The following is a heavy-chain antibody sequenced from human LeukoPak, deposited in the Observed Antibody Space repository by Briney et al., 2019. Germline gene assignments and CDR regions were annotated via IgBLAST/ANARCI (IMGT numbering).Heavy chain of an antibody. Sequence: SETLSLTCAVYGGSFSGYYWSWIRQPPGKGLEWIGEINLSGSTYYNPSLKSRVTISVDTSKNQFSLKLSSVTAADTAVYYCARVLMYDSSGSVDYWGQGTLVTVSS. CDR2: INLSGST. J-gene: IGHJ4*02. CDR1: GGSFSGYY. V-gene: IGHV4-34*01. CDR3: ARVLMYDSSGSVDY. D-gene: IGHD3-22*01.